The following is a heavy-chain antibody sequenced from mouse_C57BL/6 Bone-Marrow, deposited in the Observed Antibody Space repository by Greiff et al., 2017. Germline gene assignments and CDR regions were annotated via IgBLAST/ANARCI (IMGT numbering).Heavy chain of an antibody. CDR1: GYTFTNYW. D-gene: IGHD2-4*01. Sequence: QVQLQQPGAELVKPGASVKLSCKASGYTFTNYWMHWVKQRPGQGLEWIGMMHPNGGSPDYNEKFKSEATLSVDKSSRTAYMELSSLTSEDSAVYYYARAYDYDDYTKYYWGQGTSATVSS. CDR2: MHPNGGSP. CDR3: ARAYDYDDYTKYY. J-gene: IGHJ4*01. V-gene: IGHV1-64*01.